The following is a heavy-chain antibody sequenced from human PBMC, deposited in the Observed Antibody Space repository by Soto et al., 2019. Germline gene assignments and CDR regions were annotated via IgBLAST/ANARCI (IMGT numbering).Heavy chain of an antibody. J-gene: IGHJ4*02. V-gene: IGHV4-30-4*01. CDR1: GGSISSGDYY. CDR3: ARGAGVGALVN. Sequence: KPSETLSLTCTVSGGSISSGDYYWSWIRQPPGKGLEWIGYIYYSGSTYYNPSLKSRVTIPVDTSKNQFSLKLSSVTAADTAVYYCARGAGVGALVNWGQGTLVTVSS. CDR2: IYYSGST. D-gene: IGHD1-26*01.